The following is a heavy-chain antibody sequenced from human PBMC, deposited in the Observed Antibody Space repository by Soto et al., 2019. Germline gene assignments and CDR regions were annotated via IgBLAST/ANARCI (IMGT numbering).Heavy chain of an antibody. CDR1: GYRFTSYG. J-gene: IGHJ6*02. Sequence: PXASLKISCKGSGYRFTSYGISWVRQMPGKGLEWMGRIDPSDSYTNYSPSFQGHVTISADKSISTAYLQWSSLKASDTAMYYCAGRIAADLGMDVWGQGTTVTASS. D-gene: IGHD6-25*01. V-gene: IGHV5-10-1*01. CDR3: AGRIAADLGMDV. CDR2: IDPSDSYT.